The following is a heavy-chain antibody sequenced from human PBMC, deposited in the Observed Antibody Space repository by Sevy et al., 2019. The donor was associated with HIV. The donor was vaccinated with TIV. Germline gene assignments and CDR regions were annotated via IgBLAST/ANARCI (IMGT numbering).Heavy chain of an antibody. J-gene: IGHJ5*02. CDR2: IIPIFGTT. CDR3: AKTGRVGLGNWLDP. V-gene: IGHV1-69*13. D-gene: IGHD3-16*01. CDR1: GGTFNNYA. Sequence: ASVKVSCKASGGTFNNYAISWVRQAPGQGLEWMGGIIPIFGTTNYAQKFQGRVTITADESTKTAYMELSSLRSEDTAMYYCAKTGRVGLGNWLDPWGQGTLVTVSS.